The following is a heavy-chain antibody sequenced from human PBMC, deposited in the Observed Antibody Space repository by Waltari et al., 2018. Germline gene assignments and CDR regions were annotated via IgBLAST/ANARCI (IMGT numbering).Heavy chain of an antibody. CDR1: GESMCSTDV. V-gene: IGHV4-4*02. CDR2: VRLISTT. CDR3: ARDRGRGLYLDS. D-gene: IGHD2-15*01. Sequence: QLQLQESGPGLVKPSGTLSLTCGVSGESMCSTDVWNWVCQPPGKGLEWIGQVRLISTTTSNPSFARRVTVAIDTYNNQFSLRLTSATAADTAVYYCARDRGRGLYLDSWGPGTLVTVSP. J-gene: IGHJ4*02.